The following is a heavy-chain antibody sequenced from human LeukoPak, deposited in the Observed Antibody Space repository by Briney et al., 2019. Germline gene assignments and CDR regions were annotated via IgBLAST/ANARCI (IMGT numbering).Heavy chain of an antibody. V-gene: IGHV1-3*03. J-gene: IGHJ6*02. Sequence: GASVKVSCKASGYTFTSYAIHCVRQAPGQRLEWMGWINGGNGNAKYSQEFQGRVTITRDTSANTAYMELSSLRSEDMALYYCARGGSYAMDVWGQGTTVTVAS. CDR1: GYTFTSYA. D-gene: IGHD2-2*01. CDR3: ARGGSYAMDV. CDR2: INGGNGNA.